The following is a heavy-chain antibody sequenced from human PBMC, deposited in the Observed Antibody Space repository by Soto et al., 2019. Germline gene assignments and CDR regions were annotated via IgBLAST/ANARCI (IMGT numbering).Heavy chain of an antibody. CDR1: GVSFNNNG. CDR2: VSHPFRTS. Sequence: QVQLVQSGAEVKKPGSSVKVSCKTSGVSFNNNGIGWVRQAPGHGLEWMGGVSHPFRTSNYARKFQGRISINADAYKGTVNMEQSSLTAEDTAQYYCARVLYYGSGSYSPYGMDVWGQGTTVTVSS. CDR3: ARVLYYGSGSYSPYGMDV. D-gene: IGHD3-10*01. J-gene: IGHJ6*02. V-gene: IGHV1-69*01.